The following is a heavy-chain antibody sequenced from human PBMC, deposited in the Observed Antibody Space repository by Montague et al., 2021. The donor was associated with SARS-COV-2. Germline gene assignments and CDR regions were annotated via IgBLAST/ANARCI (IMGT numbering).Heavy chain of an antibody. CDR2: LFYSVNT. CDR1: GGSISSSDYY. J-gene: IGHJ3*02. CDR3: ARTNYDFWRGHQRGGAFDI. D-gene: IGHD3-3*01. Sequence: SETLSLTCTVSGGSISSSDYYWGWIRQPPGKGLEWIGSLFYSVNTYYNPSLKSRVTISVDTSKNQISLKLSSVTAADTAVYYCARTNYDFWRGHQRGGAFDIWGQGKMVTVSS. V-gene: IGHV4-39*01.